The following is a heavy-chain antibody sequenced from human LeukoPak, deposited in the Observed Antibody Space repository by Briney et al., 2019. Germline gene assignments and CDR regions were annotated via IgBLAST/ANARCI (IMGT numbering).Heavy chain of an antibody. J-gene: IGHJ4*02. Sequence: PGGSLRLSCAASGFTFSSFGMHWVRQAPGKGLEWVSRINSDGSSTNYADSVKGRFTISRDNAKNTLYLQMNSLRAEDTAVYYCARSGGDGSSWYPPDYWGQGTLVTVSS. D-gene: IGHD6-13*01. V-gene: IGHV3-74*01. CDR2: INSDGSST. CDR1: GFTFSSFG. CDR3: ARSGGDGSSWYPPDY.